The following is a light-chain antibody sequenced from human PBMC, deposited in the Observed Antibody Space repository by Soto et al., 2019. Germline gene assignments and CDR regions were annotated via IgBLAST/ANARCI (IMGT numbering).Light chain of an antibody. J-gene: IGLJ3*02. CDR1: SSDVGGYNF. Sequence: QSVLTQPRSVSGSPGQSVTISCTGTSSDVGGYNFVSWYQQHPGKAPKLVIYDVNKRPSGVPDRFSGSKSGNTASLTISGLQAEDEADYYCYSYAGSYTWVFGGGTKLTVL. V-gene: IGLV2-11*01. CDR3: YSYAGSYTWV. CDR2: DVN.